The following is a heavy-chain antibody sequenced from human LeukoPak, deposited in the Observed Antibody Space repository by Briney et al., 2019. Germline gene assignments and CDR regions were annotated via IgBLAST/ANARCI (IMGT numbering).Heavy chain of an antibody. Sequence: GGSLRLSCAASGFTFSNYEMNWVRQAPGKGLEWVSYISGSGSTIYYADSVKGRFTISRDNAKKSLYLQMNSLRAEDTAVYYCARDNYDSSGYYFDWGQGTLVTVSS. D-gene: IGHD3-22*01. CDR2: ISGSGSTI. CDR3: ARDNYDSSGYYFD. J-gene: IGHJ4*02. V-gene: IGHV3-48*03. CDR1: GFTFSNYE.